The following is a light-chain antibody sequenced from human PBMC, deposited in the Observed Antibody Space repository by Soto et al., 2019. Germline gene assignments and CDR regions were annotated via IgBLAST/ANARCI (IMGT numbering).Light chain of an antibody. CDR3: QQHDILPIT. Sequence: EIVLTQSPGTLSLSPGERATLSCRASQSVSSSHLAWYQQKPGQAPRLLISGASSRATGIPDRFSGAGSGTDFTLTISRLEPEDFALYYCQQHDILPITFGQGTRLEIK. CDR1: QSVSSSH. J-gene: IGKJ5*01. V-gene: IGKV3-20*01. CDR2: GAS.